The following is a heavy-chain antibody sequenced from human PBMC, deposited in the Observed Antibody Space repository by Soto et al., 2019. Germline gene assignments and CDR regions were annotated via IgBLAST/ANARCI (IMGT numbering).Heavy chain of an antibody. V-gene: IGHV1-58*02. CDR1: GFTFTSSA. J-gene: IGHJ6*03. D-gene: IGHD3-3*01. CDR2: IVVGSGNT. Sequence: ASVKVSCKASGFTFTSSAMQWVRQARGQRLEWIGWIVVGSGNTNYAQKFQERVTITRDMSKSKAYMELSSLRSEETAVYYCAAGNSRPSGYPKYYYYYYMDVRGKGTTVTVSS. CDR3: AAGNSRPSGYPKYYYYYYMDV.